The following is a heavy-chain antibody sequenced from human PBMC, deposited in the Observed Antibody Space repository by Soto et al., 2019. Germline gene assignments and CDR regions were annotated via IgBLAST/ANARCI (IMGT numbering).Heavy chain of an antibody. CDR3: ARARYDSSGYYYFDY. D-gene: IGHD3-22*01. CDR1: GGSISCYY. Sequence: PSETLSLTCTVSGGSISCYYWSWIRQPPGKGLEWIGYIYYSGSTIYNPSLKSRVTISVDTSKNQFSLKLSSVTAADTAVYYCARARYDSSGYYYFDYWGQGTLVTVS. CDR2: IYYSGST. V-gene: IGHV4-59*01. J-gene: IGHJ4*02.